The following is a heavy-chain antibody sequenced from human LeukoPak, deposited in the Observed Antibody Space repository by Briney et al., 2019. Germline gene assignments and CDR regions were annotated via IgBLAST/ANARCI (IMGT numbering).Heavy chain of an antibody. Sequence: GESLKISSKGSGYSFTSYWIGWVRQMPGKGLEWMGIIYPGDSDTRYSPSFQGQVTISADKSISTAYLQWSSLKASDTAMYYCARLRKAIGYSSGWPGDYWGQGTLVTVSS. CDR2: IYPGDSDT. D-gene: IGHD6-19*01. CDR1: GYSFTSYW. V-gene: IGHV5-51*01. CDR3: ARLRKAIGYSSGWPGDY. J-gene: IGHJ4*02.